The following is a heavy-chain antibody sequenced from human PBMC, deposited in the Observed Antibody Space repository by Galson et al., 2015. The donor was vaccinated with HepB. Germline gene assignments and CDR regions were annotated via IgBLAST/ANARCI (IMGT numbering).Heavy chain of an antibody. D-gene: IGHD2-2*01. CDR3: ARDWCSGTNCYRSPRA. J-gene: IGHJ5*02. CDR1: GYTFSRYG. CDR2: ISGNNGNT. Sequence: SVKVSCKASGYTFSRYGINWVRQAPGQGLEWMGWISGNNGNTNHAQKLQGRVTMTTDTSTSTAYMELRSLRSDDTAVYYCARDWCSGTNCYRSPRAWGQGTLVTVSS. V-gene: IGHV1-18*01.